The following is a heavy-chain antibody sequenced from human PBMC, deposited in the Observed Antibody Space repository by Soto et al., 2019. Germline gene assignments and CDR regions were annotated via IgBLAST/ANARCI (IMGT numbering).Heavy chain of an antibody. Sequence: SETLSLTCAVYNGSFSGYYWTWVRQSPERGLEWIGEITHSGSTNYSPSLRSRVTISVDTSKNHFFLNLRSVTAADSGIYFFARVSCSGISCYLTTRYNYYVPDIWGQGTTVTVSS. V-gene: IGHV4-34*01. J-gene: IGHJ6*02. D-gene: IGHD2-15*01. CDR1: NGSFSGYY. CDR2: ITHSGST. CDR3: ARVSCSGISCYLTTRYNYYVPDI.